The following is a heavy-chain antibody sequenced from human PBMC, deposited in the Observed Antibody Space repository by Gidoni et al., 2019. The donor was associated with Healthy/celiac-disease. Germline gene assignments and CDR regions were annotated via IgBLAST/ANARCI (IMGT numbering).Heavy chain of an antibody. CDR1: GRTFSSYA. J-gene: IGHJ1*01. D-gene: IGHD3-22*01. CDR2: IIPILGKA. V-gene: IGHV1-69*01. CDR3: ARDRYYDSSGSQYFQH. Sequence: QVQLVQSGAEVKQPGSSVKVSCTASGRTFSSYAISWVRQAPGQGLEWMGGIIPILGKANYAQKFKGRVTITADESKSTAYMELSSLRSEDTAVYYCARDRYYDSSGSQYFQHWGQGTLVTVSS.